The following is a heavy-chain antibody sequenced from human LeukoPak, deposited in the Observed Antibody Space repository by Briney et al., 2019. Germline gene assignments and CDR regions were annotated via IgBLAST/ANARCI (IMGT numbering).Heavy chain of an antibody. V-gene: IGHV4-34*01. CDR3: ARDRATAPLDY. CDR1: GGSFSGYY. CDR2: INHSGST. D-gene: IGHD5-12*01. Sequence: SETLSLTCAVYGGSFSGYYWSWIRQPPGKGLEWIGEINHSGSTNYNPSLKSRVTISVDTSKNQFSLKLGSVTAADTAVYYCARDRATAPLDYWGQGTLVTVSS. J-gene: IGHJ4*02.